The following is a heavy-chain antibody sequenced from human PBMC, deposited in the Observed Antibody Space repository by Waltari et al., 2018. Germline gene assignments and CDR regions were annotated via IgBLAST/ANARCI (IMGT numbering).Heavy chain of an antibody. CDR3: ARRIVREPFDH. J-gene: IGHJ4*02. V-gene: IGHV5-10-1*03. D-gene: IGHD3-10*02. Sequence: EVQLVQSGAEVKKPGESLRISCQGSGFSFTTYWILWVRQMPGKGLEWMGRIDPRDSYTVYNPSFQGHVTISADKSISTAYLQWSSLKASDTAMYFCARRIVREPFDHWGQGTLVTVSS. CDR2: IDPRDSYT. CDR1: GFSFTTYW.